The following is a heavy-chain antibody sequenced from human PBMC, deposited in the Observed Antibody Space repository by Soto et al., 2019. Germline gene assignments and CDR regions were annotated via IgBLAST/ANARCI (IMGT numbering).Heavy chain of an antibody. Sequence: GASVKVSFKASGYTFTSYGISWLRQAPGQGLEWMGWISAYNGNTNYAQKLQGRVTMTTDTSTSTAYMELRSLRSDDTAVYYCARDPPSDYQDWFDPWGQGTLVTVSS. CDR1: GYTFTSYG. J-gene: IGHJ5*02. V-gene: IGHV1-18*04. CDR2: ISAYNGNT. CDR3: ARDPPSDYQDWFDP. D-gene: IGHD4-17*01.